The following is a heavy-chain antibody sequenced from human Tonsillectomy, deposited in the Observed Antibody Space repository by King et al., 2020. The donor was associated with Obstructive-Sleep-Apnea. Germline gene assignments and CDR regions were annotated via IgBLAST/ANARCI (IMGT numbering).Heavy chain of an antibody. CDR1: GFTFDDYA. J-gene: IGHJ6*02. CDR3: AKDDGTAHYYYGMDV. Sequence: DAQLVQSGGGLVQPGRSLRLSCAASGFTFDDYAMHWVRQAPGKGLEWGSGISWNSGSIGYADSVKGRFTISRDNAKNSLYLQMNSLRAEDTALYYCAKDDGTAHYYYGMDVWGQGTTVTVSS. V-gene: IGHV3-9*01. CDR2: ISWNSGSI. D-gene: IGHD1-1*01.